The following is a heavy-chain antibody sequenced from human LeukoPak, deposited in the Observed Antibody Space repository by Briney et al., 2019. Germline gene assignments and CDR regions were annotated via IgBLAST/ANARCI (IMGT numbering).Heavy chain of an antibody. J-gene: IGHJ4*02. D-gene: IGHD3-10*01. CDR1: GFTFSSYS. CDR2: ISSSSSTI. V-gene: IGHV3-48*01. Sequence: GGSLRLSCAASGFTFSSYSMNWVRQAPGKGLEWVSYISSSSSTIYYADSVKGRFTISRENAKNSLYLQMNSLRAEDTAVYYCARSETYGSGSYGDPFDYWGQGTLVTVSS. CDR3: ARSETYGSGSYGDPFDY.